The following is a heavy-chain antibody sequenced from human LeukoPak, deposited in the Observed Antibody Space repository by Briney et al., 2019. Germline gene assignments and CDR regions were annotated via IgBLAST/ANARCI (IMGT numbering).Heavy chain of an antibody. CDR2: ISSSSSYI. V-gene: IGHV3-21*04. J-gene: IGHJ2*01. Sequence: PGGSLRLSCAASGFTFSSYSMTWVRQAPGKGLEWVSSISSSSSYIYYADSVKGRFTISRDNSKNTLYLQMNSLRAEDTAVYYCARDLLGAWYFDLWGRGTLVTVSS. CDR1: GFTFSSYS. D-gene: IGHD2/OR15-2a*01. CDR3: ARDLLGAWYFDL.